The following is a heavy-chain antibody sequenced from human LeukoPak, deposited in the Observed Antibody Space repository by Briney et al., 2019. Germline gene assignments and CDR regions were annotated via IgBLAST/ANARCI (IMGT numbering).Heavy chain of an antibody. CDR2: ISGSSSTI. V-gene: IGHV3-48*02. CDR1: GFTFSSYS. J-gene: IGHJ6*02. D-gene: IGHD3-16*02. CDR3: AREGSYRLDYGMDV. Sequence: GGSLRLSCAASGFTFSSYSMNWVRQAPGKGLEWVSYISGSSSTIYYADSVKGRFTISRDNAKNSLYLQMNSLRDEDTAVYYCAREGSYRLDYGMDVWGQGTTVTVSS.